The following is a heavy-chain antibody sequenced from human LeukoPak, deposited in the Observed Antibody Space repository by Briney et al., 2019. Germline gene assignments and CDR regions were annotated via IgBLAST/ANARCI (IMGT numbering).Heavy chain of an antibody. Sequence: TGGSLRLSCAASGFTFSDYYMSWIRQAPGKGLEWVSYINSSGSTIYYADSVKGRFTISRDNAKNSLYLQMNSLRAEDTAVYYCARASGAGGCSSTSCYDFDYWGQGTLVTVSS. D-gene: IGHD2-2*01. V-gene: IGHV3-11*01. CDR1: GFTFSDYY. CDR2: INSSGSTI. J-gene: IGHJ4*02. CDR3: ARASGAGGCSSTSCYDFDY.